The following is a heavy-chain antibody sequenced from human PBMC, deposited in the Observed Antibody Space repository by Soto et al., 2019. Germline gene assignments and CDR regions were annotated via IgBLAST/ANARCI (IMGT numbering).Heavy chain of an antibody. CDR2: FIPILGTA. CDR3: ARSVVIVYDSSGYLRSWYFDL. Sequence: QVQLVQSGAEVKKPGSSVKVSCKASGGSFSSYAISWVRQSPGQGLEWMGGFIPILGTANYAQKLQGRVTITADKSTSTGYMELIRLRAEDTALYYCARSVVIVYDSSGYLRSWYFDLWGRGTLVTVSS. D-gene: IGHD3-22*01. CDR1: GGSFSSYA. J-gene: IGHJ2*01. V-gene: IGHV1-69*06.